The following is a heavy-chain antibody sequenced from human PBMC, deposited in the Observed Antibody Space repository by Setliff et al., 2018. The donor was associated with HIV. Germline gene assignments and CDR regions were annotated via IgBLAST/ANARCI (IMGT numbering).Heavy chain of an antibody. CDR1: GFTFDDYA. J-gene: IGHJ4*02. V-gene: IGHV3-9*01. CDR2: ISWNRGNI. D-gene: IGHD5-12*01. Sequence: PGGSLRLSCAASGFTFDDYAMHWVRQAPGKGLEWVSGISWNRGNIGYADSVKGRLTISRDNAKNSLYLQMNSLRAEDTALYYCARVGKDGYNYNYFDYWGQGTLVTVSS. CDR3: ARVGKDGYNYNYFDY.